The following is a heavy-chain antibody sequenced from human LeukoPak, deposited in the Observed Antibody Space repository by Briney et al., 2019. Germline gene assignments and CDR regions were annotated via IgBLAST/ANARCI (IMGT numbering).Heavy chain of an antibody. D-gene: IGHD3-10*01. CDR1: GGSTSNYY. CDR2: TDLSGST. V-gene: IGHV4-59*01. Sequence: SETLSLTCPVPGGSTSNYYWNWIRKSPEKGLEWSGYTDLSGSTNYNPSLKRRVTISVDTSRNQFSLKLTPVTAADTAVYYCARDAGEENLVRFDLWGRGTLVTVSS. CDR3: ARDAGEENLVRFDL. J-gene: IGHJ2*01.